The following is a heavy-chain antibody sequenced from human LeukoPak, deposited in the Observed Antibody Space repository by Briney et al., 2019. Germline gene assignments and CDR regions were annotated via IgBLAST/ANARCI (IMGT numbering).Heavy chain of an antibody. D-gene: IGHD3-10*01. CDR1: GFTVSSNY. CDR3: ASGSGSYRTPYYYMDV. Sequence: RGSLRLSCVASGFTVSSNYMSWVRQAPGKGLEWVSVIYSGGSTYYADSVKGRFTISRDNSKNTLYLQMNSLRAEDTAVYYCASGSGSYRTPYYYMDVWGTGTTVTVSS. CDR2: IYSGGST. V-gene: IGHV3-53*01. J-gene: IGHJ6*03.